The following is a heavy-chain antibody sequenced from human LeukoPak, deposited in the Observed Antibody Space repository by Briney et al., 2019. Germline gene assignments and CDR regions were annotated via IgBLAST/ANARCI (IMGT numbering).Heavy chain of an antibody. V-gene: IGHV3-33*01. CDR1: GFTFSSYG. Sequence: HAGGSLRLSCAASGFTFSSYGMHWVRQAPGKGLEWVAVIWYDGSNKYYADSVKGRFTISRDNSKNTLYLQMNSLRAEDTAVYYCARDRAVAGGWNWFDPWGQGTLVTVSS. CDR2: IWYDGSNK. D-gene: IGHD6-19*01. CDR3: ARDRAVAGGWNWFDP. J-gene: IGHJ5*02.